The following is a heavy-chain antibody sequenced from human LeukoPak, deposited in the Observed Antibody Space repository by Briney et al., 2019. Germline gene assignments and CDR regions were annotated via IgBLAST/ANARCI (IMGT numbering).Heavy chain of an antibody. CDR3: ASTGYCSGGSCLLGVWY. CDR2: INHSGST. CDR1: GGSFSGYY. V-gene: IGHV4-34*01. D-gene: IGHD2-15*01. Sequence: SETLSLTCAAYGGSFSGYYWSWIRQPPGKGLEWIGEINHSGSTNYNPSLKSRVTISVDTSKNQFSLKLSSVTAADTAVYYCASTGYCSGGSCLLGVWYWGQGTLVTVSS. J-gene: IGHJ4*02.